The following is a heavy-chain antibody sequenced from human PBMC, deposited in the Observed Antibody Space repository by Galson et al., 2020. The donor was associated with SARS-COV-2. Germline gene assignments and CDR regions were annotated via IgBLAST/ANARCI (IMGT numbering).Heavy chain of an antibody. V-gene: IGHV5-51*01. Sequence: GESLKISCKTSGYSFTSFWIGWVRQMPGKGLEWMGIIYPGDSDTRYRPSFLGQVTISADKSISTAYLQWSSLRASDTAMYYCATPGYTSGWTNFDYGGQGTLVTVSS. CDR3: ATPGYTSGWTNFDY. CDR2: IYPGDSDT. D-gene: IGHD6-19*01. J-gene: IGHJ4*02. CDR1: GYSFTSFW.